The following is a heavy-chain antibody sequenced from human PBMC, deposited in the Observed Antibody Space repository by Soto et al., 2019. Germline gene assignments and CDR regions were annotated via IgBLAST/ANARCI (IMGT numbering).Heavy chain of an antibody. CDR3: ARGASTMVYYYGMDD. CDR2: INHSGST. V-gene: IGHV4-34*01. J-gene: IGHJ6*02. D-gene: IGHD3-10*01. CDR1: GGSFSGYY. Sequence: QVQLQQWGAGLLKPSETLSLTCAVYGGSFSGYYWSWIRQPPGKGLEWIGEINHSGSTNYNPSLKSRVTISVDTSKNQFSLKLSSVTAADTAVYYCARGASTMVYYYGMDDWGRGTTVTVSS.